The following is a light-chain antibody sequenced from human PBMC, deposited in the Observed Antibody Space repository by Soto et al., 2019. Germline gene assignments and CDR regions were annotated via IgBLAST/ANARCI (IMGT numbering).Light chain of an antibody. V-gene: IGKV1-5*03. CDR2: KAS. J-gene: IGKJ1*01. CDR3: QHYYSYSEA. Sequence: DIQMAQSPSTLCASVGDRVTITCRASQTISSWLAWYQQKPGKAPKLLIYKASTLKSGVPSRFSGSGSGTEFTLTISSLQPDDFATYYCQHYYSYSEAFGQGTKVDIK. CDR1: QTISSW.